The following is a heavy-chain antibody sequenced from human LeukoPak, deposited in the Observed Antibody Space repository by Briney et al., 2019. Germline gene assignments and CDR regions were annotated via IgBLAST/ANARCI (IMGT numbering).Heavy chain of an antibody. V-gene: IGHV3-30-3*02. CDR2: ISFDGSLT. J-gene: IGHJ4*02. CDR3: AKDKYGSGSYLRYFDS. D-gene: IGHD3-10*01. CDR1: GFTFSTYS. Sequence: GGSLRLSCATSGFTFSTYSMHWVRQAPGKGLEWLAVISFDGSLTFYADSVKGRFTISRDNSRNTRDLQMNSLRAEDTAVYYCAKDKYGSGSYLRYFDSWGQGTLITVSS.